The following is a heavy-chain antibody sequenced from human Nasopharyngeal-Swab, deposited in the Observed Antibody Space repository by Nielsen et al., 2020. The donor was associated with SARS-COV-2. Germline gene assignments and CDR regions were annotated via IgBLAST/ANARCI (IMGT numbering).Heavy chain of an antibody. V-gene: IGHV3-30*04. J-gene: IGHJ6*02. CDR2: ISYDGSNK. CDR3: ARDLIGTLLYGMDV. D-gene: IGHD3-10*01. CDR1: GFTFSSYA. Sequence: GGSLRLSCAASGFTFSSYAMHWVRQAPGKGLEWVAVISYDGSNKYYADSVKGRFTISRGNSKNTLYLQMNNLRAEDTAVYYCARDLIGTLLYGMDVWGQGTTVTVSS.